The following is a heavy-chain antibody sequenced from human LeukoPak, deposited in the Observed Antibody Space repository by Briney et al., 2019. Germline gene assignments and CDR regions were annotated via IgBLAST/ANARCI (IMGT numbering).Heavy chain of an antibody. V-gene: IGHV3-23*01. CDR1: GFTFNNFA. J-gene: IGHJ4*02. Sequence: GGSLRLSCAASGFTFNNFAMSWVRQAPGKGLEWVSAISGSGGSTYYADSVKGRFTISRDNSKTTLYLQMNSLRAEDTAVYYCAKNVKSSGWYSDYWGQGTLVPSPQ. CDR3: AKNVKSSGWYSDY. CDR2: ISGSGGST. D-gene: IGHD6-19*01.